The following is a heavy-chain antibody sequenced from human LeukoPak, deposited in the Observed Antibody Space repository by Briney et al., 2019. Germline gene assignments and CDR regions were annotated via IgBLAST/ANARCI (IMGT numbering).Heavy chain of an antibody. J-gene: IGHJ4*02. CDR1: GYTFANFG. Sequence: ASVRVSCKASGYTFANFGITWVRQAPGQGLEWMGWISVYNGNTNYAQNLQGRVTLTTDTSTSTAYMELRSLRSDDTALYYCARTCSSSSCYMVHWGQGTLVTVSS. CDR2: ISVYNGNT. V-gene: IGHV1-18*01. D-gene: IGHD2-2*02. CDR3: ARTCSSSSCYMVH.